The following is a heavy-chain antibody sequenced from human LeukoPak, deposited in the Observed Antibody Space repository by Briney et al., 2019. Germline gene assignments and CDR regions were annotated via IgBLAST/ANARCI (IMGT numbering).Heavy chain of an antibody. CDR1: GIIFSTYW. CDR2: IKQDGSEK. D-gene: IGHD3-22*01. V-gene: IGHV3-7*01. J-gene: IGHJ4*02. CDR3: AGYDDGGYFT. Sequence: GGSLRHSCAASGIIFSTYWMNWVRQAPGKGLEWVANIKQDGSEKYYVDFVKGRFTISRDNAKNSLYLQMNSLRAEDTAVYYCAGYDDGGYFTWGQGTLVTVSS.